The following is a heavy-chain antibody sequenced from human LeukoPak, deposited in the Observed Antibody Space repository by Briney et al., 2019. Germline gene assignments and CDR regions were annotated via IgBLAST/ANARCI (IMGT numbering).Heavy chain of an antibody. CDR3: AKEVDIVATMGFEAFEI. J-gene: IGHJ3*02. CDR2: IRYDGSNK. CDR1: GFTFSSYG. Sequence: GGSLRLSCAASGFTFSSYGMHWVRQAPGKGLEWVAFIRYDGSNKYYADSVKGRFTISRDNSKNTLYLQMNNLRAEDTAVYYCAKEVDIVATMGFEAFEIWGQGTMVTVSS. D-gene: IGHD5-12*01. V-gene: IGHV3-30*02.